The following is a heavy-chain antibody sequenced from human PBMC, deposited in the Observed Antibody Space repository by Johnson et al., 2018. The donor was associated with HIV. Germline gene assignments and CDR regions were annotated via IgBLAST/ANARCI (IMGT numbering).Heavy chain of an antibody. CDR1: GFTFSSYA. CDR2: ISYDGSNK. D-gene: IGHD7-27*01. Sequence: QVQLVESGGGVVQPGRSLRLSCAASGFTFSSYAMHWVRQAPGKGLEWVAVISYDGSNKYYADSVKGRFPISRDNSKNTLYLQMNSLRAEDTAVYYCARDLTNWGVGDAFDIWGQGTMVTVSS. V-gene: IGHV3-30*04. CDR3: ARDLTNWGVGDAFDI. J-gene: IGHJ3*02.